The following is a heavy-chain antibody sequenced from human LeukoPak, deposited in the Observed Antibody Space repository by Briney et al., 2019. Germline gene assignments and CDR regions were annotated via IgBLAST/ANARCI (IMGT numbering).Heavy chain of an antibody. CDR2: FDPEDGET. D-gene: IGHD2-15*01. CDR1: GYTLIELS. Sequence: VASVKVSCKVSGYTLIELSMLWVRQAPGKGLEWMGGFDPEDGETIYAQKFQGRVTMTEDTSTDTAYMELSSLRSEDTAVYYCATLFPILLRRTFDYWGQGTLVTVSS. V-gene: IGHV1-24*01. CDR3: ATLFPILLRRTFDY. J-gene: IGHJ4*02.